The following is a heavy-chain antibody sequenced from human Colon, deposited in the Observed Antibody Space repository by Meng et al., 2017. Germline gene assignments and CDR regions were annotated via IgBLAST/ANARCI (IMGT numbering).Heavy chain of an antibody. CDR3: AKECVWSGYLES. CDR1: GFTVRTYA. J-gene: IGHJ4*02. D-gene: IGHD3-3*01. CDR2: VTGGGGTT. V-gene: IGHV3-23*01. Sequence: GESLKISCEGSGFTVRTYAMTWVRQAPGEGLEGVSAVTGGGGTTFYAASLKGRFTISSDNSKNTLYLEMNRLRAEDTAIYSCAKECVWSGYLESWGQGTLVTVSS.